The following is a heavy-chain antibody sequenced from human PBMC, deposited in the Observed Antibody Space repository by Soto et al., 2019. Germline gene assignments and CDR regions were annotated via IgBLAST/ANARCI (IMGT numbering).Heavy chain of an antibody. CDR3: AREQWGFDS. CDR2: IYYTGNS. CDR1: NGSISTNGHY. D-gene: IGHD6-19*01. J-gene: IGHJ4*02. Sequence: QVQLQESGPELVKSSQTLSLTCTVSNGSISTNGHYWTWIRQRPGKGLEWIAYIYYTGNSYYNPSLKSRLTISIYTSKNQFSRTLRSVTAADTAVYYCAREQWGFDSWGQGTLVTVSS. V-gene: IGHV4-31*03.